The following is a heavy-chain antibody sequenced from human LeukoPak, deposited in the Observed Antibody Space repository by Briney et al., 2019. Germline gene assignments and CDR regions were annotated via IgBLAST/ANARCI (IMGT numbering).Heavy chain of an antibody. V-gene: IGHV5-51*01. CDR3: ARQGSSSSKYYYYYHMDV. CDR1: GYSFTSYW. J-gene: IGHJ6*03. D-gene: IGHD6-13*01. CDR2: IYPGDSDT. Sequence: GESLKISCKGSGYSFTSYWIGWVRQMPGKGLEWMGIIYPGDSDTRCSPSFQGQVIISADKSISTAYLQWSSLRASDTAMYYCARQGSSSSKYYYYYHMDVWGKGTTVTVSS.